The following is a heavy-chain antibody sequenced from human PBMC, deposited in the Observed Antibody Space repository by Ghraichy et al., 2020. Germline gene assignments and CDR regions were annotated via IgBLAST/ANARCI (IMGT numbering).Heavy chain of an antibody. CDR3: ARGTGSYGSGSYFDY. Sequence: SETLSLTCAVYGGSFSGYYWSWIRQPPGKGLEWIGEINHSGSTNYNPSLKSRVTISVDTSKNQFSLKLSSVTAADTAVYYCARGTGSYGSGSYFDYWGQGTLVTVSS. D-gene: IGHD3-10*01. CDR1: GGSFSGYY. V-gene: IGHV4-34*01. CDR2: INHSGST. J-gene: IGHJ4*02.